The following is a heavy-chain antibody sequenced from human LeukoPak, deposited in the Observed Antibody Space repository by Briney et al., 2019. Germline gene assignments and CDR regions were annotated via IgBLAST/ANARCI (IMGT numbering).Heavy chain of an antibody. CDR3: TWMATVRTVDF. J-gene: IGHJ4*02. CDR1: GLAFNAAW. Sequence: PGGSLRLSCTVSGLAFNAAWMSWVRQAPGKGLEWVGHITSYGTTDYAAPVKGRFIISRDNSRGTFYLQMNSLKTDDTAIYYCTWMATVRTVDFWGQGTLVTVSS. V-gene: IGHV3-15*01. D-gene: IGHD4-17*01. CDR2: ITSYGTT.